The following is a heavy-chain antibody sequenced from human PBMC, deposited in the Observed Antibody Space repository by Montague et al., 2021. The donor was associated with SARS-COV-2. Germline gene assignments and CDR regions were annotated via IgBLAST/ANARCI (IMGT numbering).Heavy chain of an antibody. CDR1: GGSISSYY. J-gene: IGHJ4*02. D-gene: IGHD6-13*01. CDR2: IYYSGST. Sequence: SETLSLTCTVSGGSISSYYWSWIRQPPGRALEWIGYIYYSGSTNYSPSLKSRVTISVDTSKNQFSLKLSSVTAADTAVYYCARGKEGYTSSWYLDYWGQGTLVTVSS. V-gene: IGHV4-59*08. CDR3: ARGKEGYTSSWYLDY.